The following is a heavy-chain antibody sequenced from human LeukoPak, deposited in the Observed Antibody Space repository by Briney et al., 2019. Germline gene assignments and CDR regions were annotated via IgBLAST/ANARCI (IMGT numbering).Heavy chain of an antibody. Sequence: SETLSLTCTVSGGSISSYYWSWIRQPAGKGLGWIGRIYTSGSTNYNPSLKSRVTMSVDTSKNQFSLKLSSVTAADTAVYYCARGRRFGESYYFDYWGQGTLVTVSS. CDR1: GGSISSYY. J-gene: IGHJ4*02. CDR3: ARGRRFGESYYFDY. CDR2: IYTSGST. V-gene: IGHV4-4*07. D-gene: IGHD3-10*01.